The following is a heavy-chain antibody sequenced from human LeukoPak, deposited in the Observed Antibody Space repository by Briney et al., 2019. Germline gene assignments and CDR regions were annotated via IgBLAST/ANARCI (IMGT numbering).Heavy chain of an antibody. J-gene: IGHJ3*02. CDR3: ATSRERYYYDSSGYYPDAFDS. Sequence: GASVKVSCKASGYTFTGYYMHWVRQATGQGLEWMGWINPNSGGTNYAQKFQGRGTMTRDTSITTAYIELSRLRSDDTAVYYCATSRERYYYDSSGYYPDAFDSWGQGTMVTVSS. CDR2: INPNSGGT. V-gene: IGHV1-2*02. CDR1: GYTFTGYY. D-gene: IGHD3-22*01.